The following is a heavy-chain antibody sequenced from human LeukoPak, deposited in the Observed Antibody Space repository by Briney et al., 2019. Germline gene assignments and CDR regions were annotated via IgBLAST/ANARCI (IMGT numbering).Heavy chain of an antibody. Sequence: PSETLSLTCTVSGGSISSSAYYWGWIRQPPGMGLEWIGNIYYSGSTNYNPSLKSRVTISVDTSKNQFSLKLSSVTAADTAVYYCARDGAVTFDYWGQGTLVTVSS. V-gene: IGHV4-39*07. D-gene: IGHD4-17*01. J-gene: IGHJ4*02. CDR1: GGSISSSAYY. CDR3: ARDGAVTFDY. CDR2: IYYSGST.